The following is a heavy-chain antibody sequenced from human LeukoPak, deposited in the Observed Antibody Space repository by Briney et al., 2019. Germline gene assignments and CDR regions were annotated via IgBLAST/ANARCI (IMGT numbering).Heavy chain of an antibody. Sequence: SETLSLTCTVSGGSISSYYWSWNRQPPGKGLEWIGYIYYSGSTNNNPSLKSRVTISVDTSKNQFSLKLSSVTAADTAVYYCARAVPSLDAFDIWGQGTMVTVSS. J-gene: IGHJ3*02. CDR3: ARAVPSLDAFDI. D-gene: IGHD3-16*01. CDR2: IYYSGST. V-gene: IGHV4-59*01. CDR1: GGSISSYY.